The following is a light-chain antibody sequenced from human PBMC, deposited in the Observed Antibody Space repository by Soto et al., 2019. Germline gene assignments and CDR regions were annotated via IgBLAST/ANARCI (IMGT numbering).Light chain of an antibody. CDR3: QQYYSSPPMYT. CDR2: WAS. CDR1: QSVLYSSNNRNY. Sequence: IVMTQSPDSLAVSLGERATINCKSSQSVLYSSNNRNYLAWYQQKPGQPPKLLIYWASRRASGVPDRFSGSGSGTDFTLTISSLQAEDVAVYYCQQYYSSPPMYTFGQGTRLEIK. J-gene: IGKJ2*01. V-gene: IGKV4-1*01.